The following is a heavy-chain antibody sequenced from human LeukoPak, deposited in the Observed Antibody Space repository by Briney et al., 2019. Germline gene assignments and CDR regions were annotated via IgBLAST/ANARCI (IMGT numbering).Heavy chain of an antibody. CDR3: ARGGAKGRPVVGIKGDI. J-gene: IGHJ3*02. CDR2: ISAYNGNT. Sequence: GASVNVSCKASGYTFTSYGISWVRQAPGQGLEWMGWISAYNGNTNYAQKLQGRVTMTTDTSTSTAYLELRSLRSDDTAVYYCARGGAKGRPVVGIKGDIWGQGTMVTVSS. CDR1: GYTFTSYG. D-gene: IGHD3-22*01. V-gene: IGHV1-18*01.